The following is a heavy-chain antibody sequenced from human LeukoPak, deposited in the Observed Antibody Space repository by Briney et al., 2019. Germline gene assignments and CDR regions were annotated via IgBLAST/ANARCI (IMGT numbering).Heavy chain of an antibody. Sequence: ASVKVSCKASGYTFTSYYMHWVRQAPGQGLEWMGIINPSGGSTSYAQKFQGRVTMTRDTSTSTVYMELSSLRSEDTAVYYCAGGNYGDGIFDYWGQGTLVTDSS. J-gene: IGHJ4*02. CDR1: GYTFTSYY. V-gene: IGHV1-46*01. CDR3: AGGNYGDGIFDY. D-gene: IGHD4-17*01. CDR2: INPSGGST.